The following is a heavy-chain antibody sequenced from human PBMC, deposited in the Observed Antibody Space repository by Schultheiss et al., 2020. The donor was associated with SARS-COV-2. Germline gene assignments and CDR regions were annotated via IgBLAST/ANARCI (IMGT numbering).Heavy chain of an antibody. CDR1: GGSISSYF. D-gene: IGHD5-18*01. CDR3: ARSGYNYNSVDY. V-gene: IGHV4-59*01. CDR2: ISYSGST. J-gene: IGHJ4*02. Sequence: SETLSLTCTVSGGSISSYFWSWIRQPPGKGLDWIGYISYSGSTNYNPSLKSRVTISVDTSKNQFSLKLSSATAADTAVYYCARSGYNYNSVDYWGQGSLVTVSS.